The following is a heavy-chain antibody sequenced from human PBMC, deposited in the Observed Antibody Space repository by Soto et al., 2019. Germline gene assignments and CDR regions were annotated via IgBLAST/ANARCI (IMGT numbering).Heavy chain of an antibody. J-gene: IGHJ4*02. D-gene: IGHD4-17*01. CDR3: ARHDYGGFGL. CDR2: IYYIGST. CDR1: GGSISRSSYY. Sequence: QLQLQESGPGLVKPSETLSLTCTVSGGSISRSSYYWGWIRQPPGKWLEWIGSIYYIGSTYYNPSLKSRVTISVETSKNQFSLKLSSVTAADTAVYYCARHDYGGFGLWGQGTLVTVSS. V-gene: IGHV4-39*01.